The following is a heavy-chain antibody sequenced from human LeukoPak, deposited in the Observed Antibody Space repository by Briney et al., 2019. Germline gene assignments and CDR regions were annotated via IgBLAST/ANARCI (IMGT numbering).Heavy chain of an antibody. D-gene: IGHD3-10*01. CDR3: ITMVRGPEC. Sequence: PGGSLRLSCTASGFTFSTFAMHWVRQAPGKGLEWVAVIRYDGSSKYYADSVKGRFTISRDNSKNTPYLQMNSLRAEDTAVYYCITMVRGPECWGQGTLVTVSS. CDR1: GFTFSTFA. CDR2: IRYDGSSK. J-gene: IGHJ4*02. V-gene: IGHV3-30*02.